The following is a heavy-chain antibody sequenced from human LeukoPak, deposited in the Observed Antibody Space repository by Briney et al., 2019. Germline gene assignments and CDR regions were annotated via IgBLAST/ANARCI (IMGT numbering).Heavy chain of an antibody. V-gene: IGHV4-59*08. CDR1: GDSIRSYY. J-gene: IGHJ5*01. D-gene: IGHD3-9*01. Sequence: SETLSLTCTVSGDSIRSYYWSWIRQPPGKGLEWIAYVYYSGSSNYNPSLESRVTVSVDTSKNQFSLKLSSVTAADTAVYYCARHADYDILTGWFDYWGQGTLVTVSS. CDR2: VYYSGSS. CDR3: ARHADYDILTGWFDY.